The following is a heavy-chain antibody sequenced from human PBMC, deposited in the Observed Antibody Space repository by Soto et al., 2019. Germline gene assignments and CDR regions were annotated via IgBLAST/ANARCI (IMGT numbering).Heavy chain of an antibody. Sequence: AGPLKISSNGSGYSFTTYWIGWVRQMPGKGLEWMGIIYPGDSDTRYSPSFQGQVTISADKSISTAYLQWSSLKASDTAMYYGARLESCCGGSCYSDYYYGMDVWGQGTTVTVSS. J-gene: IGHJ6*02. CDR3: ARLESCCGGSCYSDYYYGMDV. CDR2: IYPGDSDT. V-gene: IGHV5-51*01. CDR1: GYSFTTYW. D-gene: IGHD2-15*01.